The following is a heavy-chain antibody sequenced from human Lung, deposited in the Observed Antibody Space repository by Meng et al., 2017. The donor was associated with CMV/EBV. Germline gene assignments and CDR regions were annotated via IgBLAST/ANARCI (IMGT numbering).Heavy chain of an antibody. CDR3: ARVTIFGAYGMDV. CDR1: GGTFSSYA. D-gene: IGHD3-3*01. J-gene: IGHJ6*02. CDR2: IIPIFGTA. V-gene: IGHV1-69*05. Sequence: CSXXVSXQASGGTFSSYAISWVRPAPGQGLEWMGGIIPIFGTANYAQKFQGRVTITTDESTSTAYMELSSLRSEDTAVYYCARVTIFGAYGMDVWGQGTPVT.